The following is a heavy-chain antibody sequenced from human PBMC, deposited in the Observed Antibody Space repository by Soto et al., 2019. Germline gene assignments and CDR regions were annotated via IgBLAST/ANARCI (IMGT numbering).Heavy chain of an antibody. D-gene: IGHD5-12*01. CDR2: IFYSGST. J-gene: IGHJ6*02. Sequence: PSETLSLTCTLSGSSLSSYYWGSVRQPPGKGLEWIGSIFYSGSTYYNPSLKSRVFISLDTSKNEFSLKVNSVTAADTAVYSCAGEKWVATDFYGLDVWGQGTTVTVPS. V-gene: IGHV4-39*02. CDR3: AGEKWVATDFYGLDV. CDR1: GSSLSSYY.